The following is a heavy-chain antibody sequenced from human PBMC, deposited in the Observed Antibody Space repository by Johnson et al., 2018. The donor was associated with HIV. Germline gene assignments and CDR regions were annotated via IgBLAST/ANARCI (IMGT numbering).Heavy chain of an antibody. D-gene: IGHD3-16*01. Sequence: QVQLVESGGGVVQPGRSLRLSCVASGFNFSSYGMHWVRQAPGKGLEWVAVIWYDGSNKYYAESVKGRFTISRDNSKNTLYLQINSLKTEDTAVYYCTSEGAFYDAFDIWGQGTMVIVSS. CDR1: GFNFSSYG. CDR2: IWYDGSNK. J-gene: IGHJ3*02. CDR3: TSEGAFYDAFDI. V-gene: IGHV3-33*01.